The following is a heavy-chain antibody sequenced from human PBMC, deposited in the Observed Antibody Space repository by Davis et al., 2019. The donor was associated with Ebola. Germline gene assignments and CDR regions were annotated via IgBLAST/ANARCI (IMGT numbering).Heavy chain of an antibody. CDR2: ISGSGGST. J-gene: IGHJ3*02. Sequence: GGSLTLSCAASGFTFSSYAMSWVRQAPGKGLEWVSAISGSGGSTYYADSVKGRFTISRDNSKNTLYLQMNSLRAEDTAVYYCAKDREVRGVIITDDAFDIWGQGTMVTVSS. CDR1: GFTFSSYA. CDR3: AKDREVRGVIITDDAFDI. V-gene: IGHV3-23*01. D-gene: IGHD3-10*01.